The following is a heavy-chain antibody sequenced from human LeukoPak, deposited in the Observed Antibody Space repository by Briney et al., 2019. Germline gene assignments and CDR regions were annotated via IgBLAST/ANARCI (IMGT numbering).Heavy chain of an antibody. J-gene: IGHJ6*02. CDR2: INHNGNVN. V-gene: IGHV3-7*03. CDR1: GFTFSSYW. CDR3: ARDGRATSWLGTYYYYYYGMDV. Sequence: GGPLRLSCAASGFTFSSYWMNWARQAPGKGLEWVASINHNGNVNYYVDSVKGRFTISRDNAKNSLYLQMNSLRAEDTAVYYCARDGRATSWLGTYYYYYYGMDVWGQGTTVTVSS. D-gene: IGHD6-19*01.